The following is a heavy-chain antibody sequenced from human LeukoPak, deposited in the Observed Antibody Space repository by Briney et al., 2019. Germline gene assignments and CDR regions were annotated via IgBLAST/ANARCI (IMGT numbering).Heavy chain of an antibody. D-gene: IGHD6-19*01. J-gene: IGHJ4*02. CDR1: GGSISSYY. CDR3: AGGQVYSGWFDY. Sequence: PSETLSLTCTVSGGSISSYYWSWIRQPPGKGPEWIGYIYYSGSTNYNPSLKSRVTISVDTSKNQFSLKLSSVTAADTAVYHCAGGQVYSGWFDYWGQGTLVTVSS. V-gene: IGHV4-59*01. CDR2: IYYSGST.